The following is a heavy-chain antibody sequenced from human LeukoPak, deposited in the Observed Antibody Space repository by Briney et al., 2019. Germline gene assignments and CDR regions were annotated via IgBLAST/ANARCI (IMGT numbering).Heavy chain of an antibody. D-gene: IGHD3-10*01. CDR3: ATRVSDY. J-gene: IGHJ4*02. CDR1: GFTFSSYA. CDR2: ISYDGSNK. V-gene: IGHV3-30-3*01. Sequence: GGSLRHSCAASGFTFSSYAMHWVRQASGKGLEWVAVISYDGSNKYYADSVKGRFTISRDNSKNTLYLQMNSLRAEDTAVYYCATRVSDYWGQGTLVTVSS.